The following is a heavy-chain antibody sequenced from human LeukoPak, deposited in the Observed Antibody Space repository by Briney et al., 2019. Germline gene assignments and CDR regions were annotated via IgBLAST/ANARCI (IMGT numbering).Heavy chain of an antibody. Sequence: PSETLSLTCTVSGGSISSYYWSWIRQPPGKGLVWIGYIYYSGSTNYNPSLKSRVTISVDTSKNQFSLKLSSVTAADTAVYYCACGGARPVDYWGQGTLVTVSS. CDR2: IYYSGST. CDR1: GGSISSYY. CDR3: ACGGARPVDY. D-gene: IGHD2-21*01. V-gene: IGHV4-59*01. J-gene: IGHJ4*02.